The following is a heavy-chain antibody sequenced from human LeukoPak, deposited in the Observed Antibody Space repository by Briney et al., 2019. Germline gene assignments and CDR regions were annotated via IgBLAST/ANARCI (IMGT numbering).Heavy chain of an antibody. CDR1: GGTFSSYA. J-gene: IGHJ5*02. Sequence: ASVKVSCKASGGTFSSYAISWVRQAPGQGLEWMGGIIPIFGTANYAQKFQGRVTITTDESISTAYMELSSLRSEDTAVYYCARGLPARYNWFDPWGQGTLVTVSS. CDR3: ARGLPARYNWFDP. V-gene: IGHV1-69*05. CDR2: IIPIFGTA. D-gene: IGHD6-25*01.